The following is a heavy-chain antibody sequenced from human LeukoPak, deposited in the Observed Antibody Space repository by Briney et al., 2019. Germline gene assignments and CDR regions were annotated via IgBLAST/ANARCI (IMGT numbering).Heavy chain of an antibody. D-gene: IGHD3-3*01. CDR2: ISGSSSNT. CDR1: GFTFSSYA. CDR3: AKGPIFGVAKGYFDY. Sequence: PGGSLRLSCAASGFTFSSYAMSWVRQAPGKGLEWVSGISGSSSNTYYADSMKGRFTISRDNSKNTLYLQMNSQSAEDTAVYYCAKGPIFGVAKGYFDYWGQGTLVTVSS. J-gene: IGHJ4*02. V-gene: IGHV3-23*01.